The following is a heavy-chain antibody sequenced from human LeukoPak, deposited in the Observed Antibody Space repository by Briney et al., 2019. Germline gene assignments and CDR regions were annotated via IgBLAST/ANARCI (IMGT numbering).Heavy chain of an antibody. CDR3: ARVTGYMIEDYFDY. CDR2: IYYSGST. D-gene: IGHD3-22*01. Sequence: SETLSLTCTVSGGSISSYYWTWIRQPPGKGLVWIGYIYYSGSTNYNPSLKSRVTISVDTSKNQFSLRLSSVTAADTAVYYCARVTGYMIEDYFDYWGQGTLVTVSS. V-gene: IGHV4-59*01. CDR1: GGSISSYY. J-gene: IGHJ4*02.